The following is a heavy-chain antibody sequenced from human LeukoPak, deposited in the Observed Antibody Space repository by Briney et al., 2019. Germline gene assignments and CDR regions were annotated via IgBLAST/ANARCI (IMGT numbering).Heavy chain of an antibody. CDR2: ISSSSSYI. D-gene: IGHD1-26*01. Sequence: AGGSLRLSCAASGFTFSSYSTNWVRQAPGKGLEWVSSISSSSSYIYYADSVKGRFTISRDNAKNSLYLQMNSLRAEDTAVYYCARDALYSGSSSFDYWGQGTLVTVSS. V-gene: IGHV3-21*01. CDR1: GFTFSSYS. J-gene: IGHJ4*02. CDR3: ARDALYSGSSSFDY.